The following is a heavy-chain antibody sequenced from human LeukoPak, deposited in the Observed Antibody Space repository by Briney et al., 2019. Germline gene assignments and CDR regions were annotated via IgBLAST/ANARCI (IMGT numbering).Heavy chain of an antibody. D-gene: IGHD6-19*01. V-gene: IGHV5-51*01. CDR1: GYSFTSYW. CDR3: ARLSSSSGWYWDYFDY. J-gene: IGHJ4*02. Sequence: GASLKISCKGSGYSFTSYWIGWVRQMPGKGLEWMGIIYPGDSDTRYSPSFQGQVTISADKSISTAYLQWSSLKASDTAMYYCARLSSSSGWYWDYFDYWGQGTLVTVSS. CDR2: IYPGDSDT.